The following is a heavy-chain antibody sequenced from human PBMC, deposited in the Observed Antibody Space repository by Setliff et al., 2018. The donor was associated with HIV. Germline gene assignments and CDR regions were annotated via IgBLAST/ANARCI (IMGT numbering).Heavy chain of an antibody. CDR3: ARARGPPLPVLDF. J-gene: IGHJ4*02. V-gene: IGHV4-39*07. CDR1: GGSITTTNYY. D-gene: IGHD3-10*01. Sequence: PSETLSLTCTVSGGSITTTNYYWGWVRQSPGKGLEWIGVIYCRGSAYYNLSLQSRVTLSVDTSKNSFSLHLTSVTAADTAVYFCARARGPPLPVLDFWGPGTLVTVS. CDR2: IYCRGSA.